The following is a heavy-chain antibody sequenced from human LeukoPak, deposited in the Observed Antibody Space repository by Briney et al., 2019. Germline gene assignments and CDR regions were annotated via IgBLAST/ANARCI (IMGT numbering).Heavy chain of an antibody. J-gene: IGHJ4*02. CDR1: GGSISSSSYY. CDR3: AREGDSSGWSFDY. D-gene: IGHD6-19*01. V-gene: IGHV4-39*07. Sequence: PSETLSLTCTVSGGSISSSSYYWGWIRQPPGKGLEWIGSIYYSGSTYYNPSLKSRVTISVDTSKNQFSLKLSSVTAADTAVYYCAREGDSSGWSFDYWGQGTLVTVSS. CDR2: IYYSGST.